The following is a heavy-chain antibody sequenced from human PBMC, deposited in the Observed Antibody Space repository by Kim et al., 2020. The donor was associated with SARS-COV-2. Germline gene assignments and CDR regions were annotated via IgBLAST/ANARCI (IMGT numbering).Heavy chain of an antibody. CDR2: ISAYNGNT. CDR3: ARQVCGGDCYSWEYYYGMDV. Sequence: ASVKVSCKASGYTFTSYGISWVRQDPGQGLEWMGWISAYNGNTNYAQKLQGRVTMTTDTTTSTAYMELRSLRSDDTAVYYCARQVCGGDCYSWEYYYGMDVWGPGTTVTVSS. V-gene: IGHV1-18*04. J-gene: IGHJ6*02. D-gene: IGHD2-21*02. CDR1: GYTFTSYG.